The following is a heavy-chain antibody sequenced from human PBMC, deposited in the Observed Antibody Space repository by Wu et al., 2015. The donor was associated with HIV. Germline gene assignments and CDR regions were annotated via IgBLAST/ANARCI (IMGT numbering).Heavy chain of an antibody. J-gene: IGHJ3*02. V-gene: IGHV1-46*03. CDR2: INPSENRV. Sequence: QVQLVQSGAEVRKPGASVRVSCKTSGYTFTGYYIHWVRQAPGQGLEWMGVINPSENRVSYAQSFQGRVTMTRDTSTNTVYMELRSLKSEDTAVYFCANRNRVGNMEAFDIWGQGTKVIVSS. D-gene: IGHD5-24*01. CDR3: ANRNRVGNMEAFDI. CDR1: GYTFTGYY.